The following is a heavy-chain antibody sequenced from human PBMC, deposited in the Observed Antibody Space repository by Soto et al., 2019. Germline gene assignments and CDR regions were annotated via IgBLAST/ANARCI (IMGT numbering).Heavy chain of an antibody. CDR1: GYTFTSYG. CDR2: ISYDGSNK. Sequence: SCKASGYTFTSYGISWVRQAPGQGLEWVAVISYDGSNKYYADSVKGRFTISRDNSKNTLYLQMNSLRAEDTAVYYCAKDFDGYSYGKFDYWGQGTLVTVSS. V-gene: IGHV3-30*18. D-gene: IGHD5-18*01. CDR3: AKDFDGYSYGKFDY. J-gene: IGHJ4*02.